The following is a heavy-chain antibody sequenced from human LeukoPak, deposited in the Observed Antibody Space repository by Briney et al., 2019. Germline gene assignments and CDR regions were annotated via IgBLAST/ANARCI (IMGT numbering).Heavy chain of an antibody. D-gene: IGHD1-26*01. V-gene: IGHV3-30*03. Sequence: GGSLRLSCAASGFPFSGYAMHWVRQAPGKGLEWVAIISYDGSIEHYADSVRGRFTVSRDNPKNTVYLQMNSLRADDTARYFCAREEEGELPDYWGQGTLVTVSS. CDR1: GFPFSGYA. J-gene: IGHJ4*02. CDR2: ISYDGSIE. CDR3: AREEEGELPDY.